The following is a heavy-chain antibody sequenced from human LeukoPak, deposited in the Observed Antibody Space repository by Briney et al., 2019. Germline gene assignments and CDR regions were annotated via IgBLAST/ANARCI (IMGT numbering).Heavy chain of an antibody. CDR1: GFTMRNHW. CDR2: IKQDGSEI. V-gene: IGHV3-7*03. Sequence: PGGSLRLSCAASGFTMRNHWMSWVRQAPGKGLEWVADIKQDGSEIHYVDSVKGRFTISRDNAKNSLYLQMNSLRVEDTAVYYCTRDRHGMAVWGQGTTVTVSS. CDR3: TRDRHGMAV. J-gene: IGHJ6*02.